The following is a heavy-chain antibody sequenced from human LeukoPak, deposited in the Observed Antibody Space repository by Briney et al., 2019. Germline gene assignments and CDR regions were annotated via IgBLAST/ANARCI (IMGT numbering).Heavy chain of an antibody. CDR3: AKAQKRGILTGYYTAFDS. V-gene: IGHV3-30*02. CDR1: GFTFRTYG. CDR2: IRYDGSNK. J-gene: IGHJ4*02. D-gene: IGHD3-9*01. Sequence: QAGGSLRLSCAASGFTFRTYGMHWVRQAPGKGLEWVASIRYDGSNKYYADAVKGRFTISRDNSKNTLYLQMNSLRAEDTAVYYCAKAQKRGILTGYYTAFDSWGQGTLVTVSS.